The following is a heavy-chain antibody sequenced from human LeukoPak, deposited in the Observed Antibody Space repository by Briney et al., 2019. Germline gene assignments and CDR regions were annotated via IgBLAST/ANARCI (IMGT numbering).Heavy chain of an antibody. CDR1: GFTFGDYA. D-gene: IGHD1-26*01. Sequence: PGGSLRLSCTASGFTFGDYAMSWFRQAPGKGLEWVGFIRSKAYGGTTEYAASVKGRFTISRDDSKSIAYLQMNSLKTEDTAVYYCTRDRSYLSVDYWGQGTLVTVSS. J-gene: IGHJ4*02. CDR2: IRSKAYGGTT. CDR3: TRDRSYLSVDY. V-gene: IGHV3-49*03.